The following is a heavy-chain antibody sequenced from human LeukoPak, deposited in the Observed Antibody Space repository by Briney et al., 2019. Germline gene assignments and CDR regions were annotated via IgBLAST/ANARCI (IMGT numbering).Heavy chain of an antibody. Sequence: PSETLSLTCAVSGGSISSGGYSWSWIRQPPGKGLEWIGYIYHSGSTYYNPSLKSRATISVDRSKNQFSLKLSSVTAADTAVYYCARGYCSGGSCYHPFDYWGQGTLVTVSS. CDR2: IYHSGST. CDR3: ARGYCSGGSCYHPFDY. CDR1: GGSISSGGYS. V-gene: IGHV4-30-2*01. J-gene: IGHJ4*02. D-gene: IGHD2-15*01.